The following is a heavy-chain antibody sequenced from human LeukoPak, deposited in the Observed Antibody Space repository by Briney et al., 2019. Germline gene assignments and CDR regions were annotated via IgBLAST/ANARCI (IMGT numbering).Heavy chain of an antibody. CDR2: VNGDGSST. CDR1: GFTFSTYW. Sequence: AGGSLRLSCAASGFTFSTYWMHWVRQAPGKGLVWVSRVNGDGSSTNYADSVKGRFTISRDNAKNSLYLQMNSLRAEDTAVYYCARPADYWGQGTLVTVSS. J-gene: IGHJ4*02. V-gene: IGHV3-74*01. CDR3: ARPADY.